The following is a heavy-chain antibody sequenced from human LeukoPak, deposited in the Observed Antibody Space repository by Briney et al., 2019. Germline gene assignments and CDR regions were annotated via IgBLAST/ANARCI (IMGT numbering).Heavy chain of an antibody. CDR1: GFTVGRDY. J-gene: IGHJ4*02. V-gene: IGHV3-66*01. D-gene: IGHD1-1*01. CDR3: ARGSLEDLSD. Sequence: GGSLRLSCAASGFTVGRDYMNWVRQAPGKGLEWVSVIYSGGSTTYADSVKGRFAISRDESGTTVFLQMNSLKDEDTGIYYCARGSLEDLSDWGQGTLVTVSS. CDR2: IYSGGST.